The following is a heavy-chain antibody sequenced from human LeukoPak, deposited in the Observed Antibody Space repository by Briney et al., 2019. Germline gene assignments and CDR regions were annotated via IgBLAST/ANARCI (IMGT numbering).Heavy chain of an antibody. D-gene: IGHD3-10*01. CDR2: INPNSGGT. CDR1: GYTFTSYY. Sequence: EASVKVSCKASGYTFTSYYMHWVRQAPGQGLEWMGWINPNSGGTNYAQKFQGRVTMTRDTSISTAYMELSRLRSDDTAVYYCARAMVRGVIITPGYWGQGTLVTVSS. V-gene: IGHV1-2*02. J-gene: IGHJ4*02. CDR3: ARAMVRGVIITPGY.